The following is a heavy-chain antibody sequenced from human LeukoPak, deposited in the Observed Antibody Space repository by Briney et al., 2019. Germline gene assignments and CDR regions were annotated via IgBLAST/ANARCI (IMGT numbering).Heavy chain of an antibody. D-gene: IGHD6-13*01. CDR1: GYSISSGYY. V-gene: IGHV4-38-2*01. CDR2: IYHSGST. CDR3: ARAHIAAAGTLDY. Sequence: PSETLSLTCAVSGYSISSGYYWGWIRQPPGKGLEWIGSIYHSGSTYYNPSLKSRVTISVDTSKNQFSLKLSSVTAADTAVYYCARAHIAAAGTLDYWGQGTLVTVSS. J-gene: IGHJ4*02.